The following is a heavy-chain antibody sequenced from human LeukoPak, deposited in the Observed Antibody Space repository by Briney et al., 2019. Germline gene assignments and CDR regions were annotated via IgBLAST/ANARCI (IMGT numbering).Heavy chain of an antibody. CDR3: ARGWSGCSGGSCYSNYYYYYMDV. J-gene: IGHJ6*03. D-gene: IGHD2-15*01. CDR1: GYTFTGYY. Sequence: ASVKVSCKASGYTFTGYYMHWVRQAPGQGLEWMGWINPNSGGTNYAQKFQGRVTMTRDTSISTAYMELSRLRSDDTAVYYCARGWSGCSGGSCYSNYYYYYMDVWGKGTTVTISS. V-gene: IGHV1-2*02. CDR2: INPNSGGT.